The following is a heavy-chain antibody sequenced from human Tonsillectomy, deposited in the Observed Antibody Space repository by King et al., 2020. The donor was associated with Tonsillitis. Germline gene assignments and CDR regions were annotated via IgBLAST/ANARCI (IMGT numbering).Heavy chain of an antibody. V-gene: IGHV3-21*01. CDR1: GFTFSSYN. Sequence: VQLVESGGGLVKPGGSLRLSCAASGFTFSSYNMNWVRQAPGKGLEWVSSISRSSDYIYNADSVKGRFTISRDNAKNSLSLQMNSLRAEDTGVYYCARDVSGHTTIFGVVTEYYFDCWGQGTLVTVSS. J-gene: IGHJ4*02. D-gene: IGHD3-3*01. CDR2: ISRSSDYI. CDR3: ARDVSGHTTIFGVVTEYYFDC.